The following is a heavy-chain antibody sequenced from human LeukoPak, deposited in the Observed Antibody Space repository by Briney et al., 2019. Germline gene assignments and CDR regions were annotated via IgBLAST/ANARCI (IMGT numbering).Heavy chain of an antibody. J-gene: IGHJ4*02. V-gene: IGHV4-59*08. CDR3: ARLGGATSPFGY. CDR2: IYYTGNT. D-gene: IGHD1-26*01. CDR1: GGSISSYY. Sequence: PSETLSLTCTVSGGSISSYYWSWIRQPPGKGLEWIGYIYYTGNTNYNPSLKSRVTISVDTSKNQFSLNLSSVTAADTAIYYCARLGGATSPFGYWGQGTLVTVSS.